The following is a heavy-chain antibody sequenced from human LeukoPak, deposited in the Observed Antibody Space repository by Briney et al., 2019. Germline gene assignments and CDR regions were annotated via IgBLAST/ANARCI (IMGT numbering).Heavy chain of an antibody. Sequence: GGSLRLSCADSGFTFSSNAMSWVRQAPGKGLEWVSGIVGSGDNTYYTESVKGRFTISRDNSKNTLFLEMNSLRAEDTAVYYCAKYLAGSWYYIHCWGQGTLVTVSS. CDR2: IVGSGDNT. D-gene: IGHD2-8*02. CDR1: GFTFSSNA. J-gene: IGHJ4*02. V-gene: IGHV3-23*01. CDR3: AKYLAGSWYYIHC.